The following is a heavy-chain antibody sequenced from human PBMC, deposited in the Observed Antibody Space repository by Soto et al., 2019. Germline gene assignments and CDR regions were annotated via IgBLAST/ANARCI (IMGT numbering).Heavy chain of an antibody. V-gene: IGHV4-31*03. Sequence: SETLSLTCTVSGGSISSGGYYWSWIRQHPGKGLEWIGYIYYSGSTYYNPSLKCRVTISVDTSKNQFSLKLSSVTAADTAVYYCARTSYDSSGYYYFDYWGQGTLVTVSS. J-gene: IGHJ4*02. CDR1: GGSISSGGYY. CDR3: ARTSYDSSGYYYFDY. CDR2: IYYSGST. D-gene: IGHD3-22*01.